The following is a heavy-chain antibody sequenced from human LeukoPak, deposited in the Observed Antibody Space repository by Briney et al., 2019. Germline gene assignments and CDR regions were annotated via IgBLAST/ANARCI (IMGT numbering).Heavy chain of an antibody. CDR1: GFTFSSYS. Sequence: GGSLRLSCAASGFTFSSYSMNGVRQAPGKGLEWVSSISGSRSYIYHAASVKGRFTISRDNAKNSLYLQMNSLRAEDTAVYYCARKAAACDYWGQGTLVTVSS. J-gene: IGHJ4*02. V-gene: IGHV3-21*01. D-gene: IGHD6-13*01. CDR3: ARKAAACDY. CDR2: ISGSRSYI.